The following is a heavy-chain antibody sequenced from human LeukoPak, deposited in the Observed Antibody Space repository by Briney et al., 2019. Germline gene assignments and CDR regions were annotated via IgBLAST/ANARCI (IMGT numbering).Heavy chain of an antibody. J-gene: IGHJ6*02. CDR2: ISSIGTTA. D-gene: IGHD7-27*01. CDR1: GFTFSEYY. Sequence: GGSLRLSCEASGFTFSEYYMSWIRQAPGKGLEWVSYISSIGTTAYYADSVKGRFTISRDNAKNSLYLQMNRLRAEDTAVYYCARQNWDQYYYGMDVWGQGTTVTVSS. V-gene: IGHV3-11*01. CDR3: ARQNWDQYYYGMDV.